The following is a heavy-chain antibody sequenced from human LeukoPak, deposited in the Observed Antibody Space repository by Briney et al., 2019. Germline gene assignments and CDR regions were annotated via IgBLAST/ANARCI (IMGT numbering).Heavy chain of an antibody. V-gene: IGHV1-18*01. CDR3: ARDLFTTVAGEMSY. Sequence: GASVKVSCKASGYTFTSYGINWVRQAPGQGLEWMGWISAYNGNTNYAQKLQGRVTMTTDTSTSTAYMELRSLRSDDTAVYYCARDLFTTVAGEMSYWGQGTLVTVSS. D-gene: IGHD6-19*01. J-gene: IGHJ4*02. CDR2: ISAYNGNT. CDR1: GYTFTSYG.